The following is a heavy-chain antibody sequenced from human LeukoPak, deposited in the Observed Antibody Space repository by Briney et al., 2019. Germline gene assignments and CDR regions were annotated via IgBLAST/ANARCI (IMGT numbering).Heavy chain of an antibody. CDR2: ISGSGGST. V-gene: IGHV3-23*01. J-gene: IGHJ6*02. D-gene: IGHD5-18*01. CDR1: GFTFSSYA. Sequence: GGSLRLSCAAPGFTFSSYAMSWVRQAPGKGLEWVSAISGSGGSTYYADSVKGRFTISRDNSKNTLYLQMNSLRAEDTAVYYCAKVLDTAMVGYYGMDVWGQGTTVTVSS. CDR3: AKVLDTAMVGYYGMDV.